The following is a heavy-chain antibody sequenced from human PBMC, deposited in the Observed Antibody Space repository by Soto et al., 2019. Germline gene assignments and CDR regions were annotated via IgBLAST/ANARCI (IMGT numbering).Heavy chain of an antibody. V-gene: IGHV1-2*02. CDR1: GYTFTGYY. Sequence: QVQLVQSGAEVKKPGASVKVSCKASGYTFTGYYMHWVRQAPGQGLEWMGWINPNIGGTNYAQKFQGRVTMTRDTSISTAYMELSRLRSDDTAVYYCARDLGYCSSTSCLYYYGMDVWGQGTTVTVSS. CDR3: ARDLGYCSSTSCLYYYGMDV. J-gene: IGHJ6*02. D-gene: IGHD2-2*03. CDR2: INPNIGGT.